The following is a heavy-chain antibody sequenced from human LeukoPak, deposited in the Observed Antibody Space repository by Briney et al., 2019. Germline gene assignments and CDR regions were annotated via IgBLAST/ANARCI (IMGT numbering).Heavy chain of an antibody. CDR2: ISQSGNS. D-gene: IGHD3-22*01. V-gene: IGHV4-30-2*01. Sequence: SETLSLTCKVSGDSLSSSTCNWSWIRQPPGKGLEWIGYISQSGNSYFTPSLKSRATISVDRSKNQFSLTLTSVTAADTAVYCCARDQVDYDTPDHFDYWGKGTLVTVSS. CDR1: GDSLSSSTCN. CDR3: ARDQVDYDTPDHFDY. J-gene: IGHJ4*02.